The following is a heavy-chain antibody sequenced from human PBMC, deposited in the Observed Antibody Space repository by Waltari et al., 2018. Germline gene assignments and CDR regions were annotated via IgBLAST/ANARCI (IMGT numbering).Heavy chain of an antibody. CDR1: GYTFTDYY. V-gene: IGHV1-69-2*01. CDR2: VDPEDGEK. CDR3: ATADEGATPWAYYYMDV. Sequence: EVQLVQSGAEVKKPGATVKISCKASGYTFTDYYMHWVQQAPGKGREWQGRVDPEDGEKIYAEKFQGRVTITADTTTDTAYMELSSRRSEDTAVYYCATADEGATPWAYYYMDVWGKGTTVTVSS. D-gene: IGHD1-26*01. J-gene: IGHJ6*03.